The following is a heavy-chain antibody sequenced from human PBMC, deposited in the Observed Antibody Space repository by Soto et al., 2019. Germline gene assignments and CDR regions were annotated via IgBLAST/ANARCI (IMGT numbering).Heavy chain of an antibody. CDR3: AQEGYCSGGSCPGGYFDY. CDR1: GGTFSSYA. CDR2: IIPIFGTA. J-gene: IGHJ4*02. Sequence: PVKVSCKASGGTFSSYAIICVRPAHGQGLEWMGGIIPIFGTANYAQKFQGRVTITADESTSTAYMELSSLRSEDTAVYYCAQEGYCSGGSCPGGYFDYWGQGTLVTFSS. D-gene: IGHD2-15*01. V-gene: IGHV1-69*13.